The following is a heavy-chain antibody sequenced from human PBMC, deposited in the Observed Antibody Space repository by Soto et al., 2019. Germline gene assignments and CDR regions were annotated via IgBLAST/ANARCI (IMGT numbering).Heavy chain of an antibody. CDR1: GVSFIGYY. J-gene: IGHJ5*02. D-gene: IGHD6-13*01. CDR3: ARGTPTVYSCSWYENWFDL. CDR2: INHSGST. V-gene: IGHV4-34*01. Sequence: SETLSLTCAVYGVSFIGYYWSWSRQPPGKGLEWIGEINHSGSTNYNPSLKSRVTISVDTSKNQFSLKLSSVTAADTAVYYCARGTPTVYSCSWYENWFDLRGQG.